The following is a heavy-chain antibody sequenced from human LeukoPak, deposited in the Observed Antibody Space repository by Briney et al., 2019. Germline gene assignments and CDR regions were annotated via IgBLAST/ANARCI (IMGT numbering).Heavy chain of an antibody. CDR2: INHSGST. CDR3: ARVPRRSSSNDY. V-gene: IGHV4-34*01. CDR1: GGSFSGYY. D-gene: IGHD6-6*01. J-gene: IGHJ4*02. Sequence: PSETLSLTCAVYGGSFSGYYWSWIRQPPGKGLEWIGEINHSGSTNYNPSLKSRVTISVDTSKNQFSLKLSSVTAADTAVYYCARVPRRSSSNDYWGQGTLVTVSS.